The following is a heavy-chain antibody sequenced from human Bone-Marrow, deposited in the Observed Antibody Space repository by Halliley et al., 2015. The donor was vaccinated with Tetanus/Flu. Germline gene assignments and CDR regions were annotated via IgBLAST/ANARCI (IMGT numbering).Heavy chain of an antibody. CDR2: ISSSSGTI. J-gene: IGHJ5*02. V-gene: IGHV3-48*03. D-gene: IGHD6-6*01. Sequence: YISSSSGTIYDADSVKGRFSISRDNAQNSLYLQMNSLRVEDTAVYYCARGIAVRPPLYWFDPWGQGTLVTVSS. CDR3: ARGIAVRPPLYWFDP.